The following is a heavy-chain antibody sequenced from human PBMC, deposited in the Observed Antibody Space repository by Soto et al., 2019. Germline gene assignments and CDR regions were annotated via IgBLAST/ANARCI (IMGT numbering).Heavy chain of an antibody. Sequence: PGGSLRLSCAASGFTFSSYAMSWVRQAPGKGLEWVSAISGSGGSTYYADSVKGRFTISRDDSRNTLYLQMNSLRAEDTAVYYCAKRSSYSSGWHFDYWGQGTLVTVSS. J-gene: IGHJ4*02. CDR3: AKRSSYSSGWHFDY. V-gene: IGHV3-23*01. CDR1: GFTFSSYA. CDR2: ISGSGGST. D-gene: IGHD6-19*01.